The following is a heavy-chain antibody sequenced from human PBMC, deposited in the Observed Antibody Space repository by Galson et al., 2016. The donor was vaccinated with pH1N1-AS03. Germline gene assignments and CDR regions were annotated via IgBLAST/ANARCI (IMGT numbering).Heavy chain of an antibody. J-gene: IGHJ5*02. D-gene: IGHD1-7*01. Sequence: SLRLSCAASGFTFSSAWVSWVRQAAGKGLEWVGRVKSKTDGGAAAYSAHVEGRFIISRDDSKNMVYLQMNSLRTEDTAVYYCATEKLPGDEDYRGYFDPWGQGTLVTVSS. V-gene: IGHV3-15*01. CDR3: ATEKLPGDEDYRGYFDP. CDR1: GFTFSSAW. CDR2: VKSKTDGGAA.